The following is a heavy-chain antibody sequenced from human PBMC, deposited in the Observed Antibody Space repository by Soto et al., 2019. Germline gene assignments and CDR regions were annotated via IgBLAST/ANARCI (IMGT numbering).Heavy chain of an antibody. D-gene: IGHD2-21*01. J-gene: IGHJ3*02. CDR3: ESLVPRPGFDI. CDR1: GGSISSGGYY. CDR2: IYYSGST. Sequence: QVQLQESGPGLVKPSQTLSLTCTVSGGSISSGGYYWSWIRQHPGKGLEWIGYIYYSGSTYYNPSLKSRVTISVDTAKNQFSLKLSSVTDADTAVYYCESLVPRPGFDIWGQGTMVTVSS. V-gene: IGHV4-31*03.